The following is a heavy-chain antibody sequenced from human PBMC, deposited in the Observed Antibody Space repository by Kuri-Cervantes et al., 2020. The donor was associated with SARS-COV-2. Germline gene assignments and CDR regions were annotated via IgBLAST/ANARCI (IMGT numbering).Heavy chain of an antibody. D-gene: IGHD3-22*01. Sequence: ESLKISFTVSGGSISSSSYYWGWIRQPPGKGLKWIGSIYYSGSTYYNPSLKSRVTISVDTSKNQFSLKLSSVTAADTAVYYCARWGGQPDSSGPNELWGQGTLVTVSS. CDR2: IYYSGST. V-gene: IGHV4-39*07. J-gene: IGHJ4*02. CDR3: ARWGGQPDSSGPNEL. CDR1: GGSISSSSYY.